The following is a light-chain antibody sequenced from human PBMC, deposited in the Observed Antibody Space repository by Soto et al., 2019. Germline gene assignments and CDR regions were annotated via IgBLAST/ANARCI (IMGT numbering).Light chain of an antibody. Sequence: DIQMTQSPSPLPASVGDSVTITCRASQPISEFLSWYQQKPGKAPRLLFSSSSRVESGIPSRFGAGGSGAEFTLTINNLRPEDFATYICQQYHSSPFNFGPGTTVVV. V-gene: IGKV1-39*01. CDR2: SSS. CDR3: QQYHSSPFN. J-gene: IGKJ3*01. CDR1: QPISEF.